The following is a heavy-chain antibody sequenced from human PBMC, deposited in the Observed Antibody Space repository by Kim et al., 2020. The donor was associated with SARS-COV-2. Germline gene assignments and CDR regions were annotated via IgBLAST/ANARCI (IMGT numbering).Heavy chain of an antibody. CDR2: ISSSSSYI. J-gene: IGHJ6*02. Sequence: GGSLRLSCAASGFTFSSYSMNWVRQAPGKGLEWVSSISSSSSYIYYADSVKGRFTISRDNAKNSLYLQMNSLRAEDTAVYYCARDVPYYDHYYGMDVWGQGTTVTVSS. CDR1: GFTFSSYS. V-gene: IGHV3-21*01. CDR3: ARDVPYYDHYYGMDV.